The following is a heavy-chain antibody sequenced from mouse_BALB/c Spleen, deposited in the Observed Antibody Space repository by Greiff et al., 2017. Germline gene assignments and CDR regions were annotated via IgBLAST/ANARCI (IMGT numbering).Heavy chain of an antibody. V-gene: IGHV5-9-3*01. CDR3: ARHGEVYYDYDWFAY. CDR2: ISSGGSYT. D-gene: IGHD2-4*01. J-gene: IGHJ3*01. Sequence: EVNLMESGGGLVKPGGSLKLSCAASGFTFSSYAMSWVRQTPEKRLEWVATISSGGSYTYYPDSVKGRFTISRDNAKNTLYLQMSSLRSEDTAMYYCARHGEVYYDYDWFAYWGQGTLVTVSA. CDR1: GFTFSSYA.